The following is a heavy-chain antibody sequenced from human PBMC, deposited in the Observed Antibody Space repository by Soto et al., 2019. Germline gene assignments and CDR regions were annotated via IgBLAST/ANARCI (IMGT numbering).Heavy chain of an antibody. CDR2: ISGSGGST. CDR3: AKFYDSSGYYREKYFQH. J-gene: IGHJ1*01. V-gene: IGHV3-23*01. Sequence: GGSLRLSCAASGLPFSSYAMSWVRQTPGKGLEWVSAISGSGGSTYYADSVKGRFTISRDNSKNTLYLQMNSLRAEDTAVYYCAKFYDSSGYYREKYFQHWGQGTLVTVSS. CDR1: GLPFSSYA. D-gene: IGHD3-22*01.